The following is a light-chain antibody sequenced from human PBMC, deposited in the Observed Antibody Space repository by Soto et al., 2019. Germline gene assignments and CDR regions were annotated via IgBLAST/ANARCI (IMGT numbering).Light chain of an antibody. CDR2: ATS. J-gene: IGKJ2*01. V-gene: IGKV1-39*01. CDR3: QQTYSTPYT. Sequence: DIQMTQSPSSLSASVGDRVTITCRASQSINVYLNWYQQTPGKAPKLLIYATSSLPSGVPSRFTGSASGTDFTLSISSLQPEDFATYYCQQTYSTPYTFGQGTKLEIK. CDR1: QSINVY.